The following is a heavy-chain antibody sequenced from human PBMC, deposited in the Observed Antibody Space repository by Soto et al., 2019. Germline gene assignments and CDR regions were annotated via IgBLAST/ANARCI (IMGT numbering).Heavy chain of an antibody. CDR3: ARDSEYYYGSGSYSTRFDY. D-gene: IGHD3-10*01. CDR2: INHSGST. Sequence: EILSLTGAVYGGPFSCYDCSWIRQPPGKGLEWIGEINHSGSTNYNPSLKSRVTISVDTSKNQFSLKLSSVTAADTAVYYCARDSEYYYGSGSYSTRFDYWGQG. CDR1: GGPFSCYD. J-gene: IGHJ4*02. V-gene: IGHV4-34*01.